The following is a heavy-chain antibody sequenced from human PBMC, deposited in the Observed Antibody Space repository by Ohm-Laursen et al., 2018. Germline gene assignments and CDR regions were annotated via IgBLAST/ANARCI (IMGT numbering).Heavy chain of an antibody. Sequence: SQTLSLTCPVSNAAMNSYTWNWIRQPAGRGLEWIGHISDRGRASYSPSLMSRLTMSIDTSIKQFSLKLTSVTAADTAMYYCVGTGLLNGYDYWGHGTLVTVS. D-gene: IGHD3-9*01. V-gene: IGHV4-4*07. CDR3: VGTGLLNGYDY. J-gene: IGHJ4*01. CDR2: ISDRGRA. CDR1: NAAMNSYT.